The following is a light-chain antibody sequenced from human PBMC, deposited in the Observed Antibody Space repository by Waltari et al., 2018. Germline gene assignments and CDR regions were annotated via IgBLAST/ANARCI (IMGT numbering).Light chain of an antibody. V-gene: IGKV1-33*01. CDR2: ETS. CDR3: HQYDNLPRT. J-gene: IGKJ1*01. CDR1: QDIKKY. Sequence: DIQMTQSPSSLSASVGDRVTITCQASQDIKKYLNWYQQKPGKAPNLLIYETSNLETGGPSRFSGSGSGTYFTFTISSLQPEDIAIYDCHQYDNLPRTFGQGTKVEIK.